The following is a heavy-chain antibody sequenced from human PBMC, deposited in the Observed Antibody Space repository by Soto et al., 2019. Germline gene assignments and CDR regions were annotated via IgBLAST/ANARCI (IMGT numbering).Heavy chain of an antibody. Sequence: QVQLQESGPGLVKPSQTLSLTCTVSGGSISSGGYYWSWIRQHPGKGLEWIGYIYYSGSTYYNPSLKSRVTISVDTSKNQFSLKLSSVTAADTAVYYCVRVSVVSTGHAFDIWGQGTMVTVSS. CDR3: VRVSVVSTGHAFDI. V-gene: IGHV4-31*03. D-gene: IGHD3-22*01. CDR2: IYYSGST. J-gene: IGHJ3*02. CDR1: GGSISSGGYY.